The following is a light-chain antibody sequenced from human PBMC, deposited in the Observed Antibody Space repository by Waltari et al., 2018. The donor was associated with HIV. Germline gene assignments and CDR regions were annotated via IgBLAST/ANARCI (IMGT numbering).Light chain of an antibody. CDR3: ATWDGSLGGVYV. V-gene: IGLV1-47*01. CDR2: RDN. Sequence: QSVLTQPPSASGTPGQRVTISCSGTTSNVGSNFLSWSQQLPGTAPKLLIYRDNRRPSGVPDRFSGSKSGASASLAISGLRSEDEGDYYCATWDGSLGGVYVFGTGTKVTVL. CDR1: TSNVGSNF. J-gene: IGLJ1*01.